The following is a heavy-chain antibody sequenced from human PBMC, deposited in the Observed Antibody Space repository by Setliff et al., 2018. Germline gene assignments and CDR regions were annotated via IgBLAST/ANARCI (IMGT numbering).Heavy chain of an antibody. CDR2: IRADGSGT. CDR3: ARDPEGGEFDI. V-gene: IGHV3-7*01. CDR1: GFYFSGSW. Sequence: GASLKISCAASGFYFSGSWMAWVRQAPGQGLEWVADIRADGSGTFYVDSVRGRFTISRDNARNSLFLQMNSLSAEDTGIYYCARDPEGGEFDIWGQGTLVTVSS. J-gene: IGHJ3*02. D-gene: IGHD2-21*01.